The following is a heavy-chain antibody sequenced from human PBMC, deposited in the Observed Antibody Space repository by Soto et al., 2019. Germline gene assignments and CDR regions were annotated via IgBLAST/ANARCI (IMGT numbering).Heavy chain of an antibody. D-gene: IGHD3-10*01. V-gene: IGHV1-69*02. CDR3: ARRFANGMDV. CDR2: IIPILGIA. J-gene: IGHJ6*02. Sequence: QVQLVQSGAEVKKPGSSVKVSCKASGGTFSSYTXSWXXXXXXQGLEWMGRIIPILGIANYAQKFQGRVTITAXXSTSTAYXXXXXXXXXDXAVYYCARRFANGMDVWGQGTTVTVSS. CDR1: GGTFSSYT.